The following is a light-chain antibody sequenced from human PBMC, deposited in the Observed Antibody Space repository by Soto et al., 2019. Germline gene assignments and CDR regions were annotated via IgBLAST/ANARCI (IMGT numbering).Light chain of an antibody. V-gene: IGKV1-5*01. CDR2: DAS. Sequence: DIQMTQSPSTLSASVGDRVTITCRSSQRISSWLAWYQQKPGKAPKLLIYDASSLESGVPSRFSGSGSGTEFTLTISSLQTDDFATYYCQQYNSYSHTFGQGTKMEIK. J-gene: IGKJ2*01. CDR3: QQYNSYSHT. CDR1: QRISSW.